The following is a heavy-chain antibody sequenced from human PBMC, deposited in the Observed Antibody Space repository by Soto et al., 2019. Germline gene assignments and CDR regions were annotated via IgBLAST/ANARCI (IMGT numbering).Heavy chain of an antibody. CDR1: GGSISSYY. CDR2: IYYSGST. CDR3: AGYSFGFGYFFDY. J-gene: IGHJ4*02. D-gene: IGHD5-18*01. Sequence: SETLSLTCTVSGGSISSYYWNWIRQPPGKGLEWIGYIYYSGSTNYNPSLKSRVTISVDTSKNQFSLKLISVTAADTAVYYCAGYSFGFGYFFDYWGPGTLVTVPQ. V-gene: IGHV4-59*01.